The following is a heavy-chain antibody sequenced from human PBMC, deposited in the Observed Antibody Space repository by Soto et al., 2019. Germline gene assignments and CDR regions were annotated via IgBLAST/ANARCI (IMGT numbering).Heavy chain of an antibody. CDR1: GFTFNSYG. J-gene: IGHJ2*01. CDR3: AIVGWRANWYFDL. V-gene: IGHV3-33*01. Sequence: ESGGVVVQPGRSLRLSCAASGFTFNSYGMHWVRQAPGKGLEWVAVLWYDGSNKYYADSVKGRLTISRDNSKNTLYLQMNSLRAEDTAVYYCAIVGWRANWYFDLWGRGTLVTVSS. CDR2: LWYDGSNK. D-gene: IGHD2-15*01.